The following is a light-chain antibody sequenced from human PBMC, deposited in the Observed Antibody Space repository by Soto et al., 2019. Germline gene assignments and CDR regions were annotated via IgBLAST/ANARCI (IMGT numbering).Light chain of an antibody. J-gene: IGKJ4*01. CDR1: QSVSSY. CDR2: DAS. Sequence: EIVLTQSPATLSLSPGERATLSCRASQSVSSYLAWYQQKPGQAPRLLIYDASNRATRIPARFSGSGSGTDLTLTISSLYPEDFAVYYCQQRSNWPLTFGGGTKVEIK. CDR3: QQRSNWPLT. V-gene: IGKV3-11*01.